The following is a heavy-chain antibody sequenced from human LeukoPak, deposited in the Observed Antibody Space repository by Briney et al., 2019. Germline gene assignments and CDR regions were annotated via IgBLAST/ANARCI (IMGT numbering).Heavy chain of an antibody. Sequence: GGSLRLSCAASGFTFSNFWMHWVRQAPGKGLVWVSRINSDGSTTTSADSVKGRFTISRDNSKNTLYLQMNNLRAEDTAIYYCAKAANYDILTGHYLDYWGQGTLVTVSS. D-gene: IGHD3-9*01. J-gene: IGHJ4*02. CDR1: GFTFSNFW. CDR3: AKAANYDILTGHYLDY. CDR2: INSDGSTT. V-gene: IGHV3-74*03.